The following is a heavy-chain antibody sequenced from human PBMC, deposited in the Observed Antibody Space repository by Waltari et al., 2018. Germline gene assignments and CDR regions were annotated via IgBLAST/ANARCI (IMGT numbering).Heavy chain of an antibody. CDR2: IWYDGSNK. D-gene: IGHD4-4*01. CDR1: GFTFSSYG. Sequence: QVQLVESGGGVVQPGRSLRLSCAASGFTFSSYGMHWVRQAPGKGLEWVAVIWYDGSNKYYANSVKSRFTISRDNSKNTLYLQMNSLRAEDTAMYYCAKDVGNYVDYYYYGMDVWGQGTTVTVSS. V-gene: IGHV3-30*18. CDR3: AKDVGNYVDYYYYGMDV. J-gene: IGHJ6*02.